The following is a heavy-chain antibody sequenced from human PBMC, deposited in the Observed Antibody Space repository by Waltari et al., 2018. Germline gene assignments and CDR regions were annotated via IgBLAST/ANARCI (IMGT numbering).Heavy chain of an antibody. D-gene: IGHD3-3*01. CDR2: IYYSGST. Sequence: QVQLQESGPGLVKPSQTLSLTCTVSGGSISSGGYYWSWIRQHPGKGLEWIGYIYYSGSTYYNPSLKSRVTISVDTSKNQFSLKLSSVTAADTAVYYCARAPPYDFWSGYYLSDYYYYYMDVWGKGTTVTVSS. J-gene: IGHJ6*03. V-gene: IGHV4-31*03. CDR1: GGSISSGGYY. CDR3: ARAPPYDFWSGYYLSDYYYYYMDV.